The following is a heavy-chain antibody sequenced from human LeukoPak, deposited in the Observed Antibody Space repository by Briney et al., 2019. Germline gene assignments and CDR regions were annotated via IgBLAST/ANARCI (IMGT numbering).Heavy chain of an antibody. V-gene: IGHV3-64*02. D-gene: IGHD6-13*01. CDR1: GFSFSSHA. CDR2: ISGNGHGT. CDR3: ARASITASGPHDVYDM. Sequence: GGSLRLSCAASGFSFSSHAMHWVRQAPGRGLEYVSAISGNGHGTWYGDSVKGRFSISRDNSEQMLYLQMGGLRAEDMAVYFCARASITASGPHDVYDMWGRGTMVTVSS. J-gene: IGHJ3*02.